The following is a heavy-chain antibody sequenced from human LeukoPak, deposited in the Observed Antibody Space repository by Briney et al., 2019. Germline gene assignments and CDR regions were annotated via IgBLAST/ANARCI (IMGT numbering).Heavy chain of an antibody. V-gene: IGHV4-39*01. CDR2: IYYSGST. CDR1: GGSISSSSYY. CDR3: ARSGWTEGFDY. D-gene: IGHD6-19*01. Sequence: SETLSLTCTVSGGSISSSSYYWGWIRQPPGKGLEWIGSIYYSGSTYYNPSLKCRVTISVDTSKNQFSLKLSSVTAADTAVYYCARSGWTEGFDYWGQGTLVTVSS. J-gene: IGHJ4*02.